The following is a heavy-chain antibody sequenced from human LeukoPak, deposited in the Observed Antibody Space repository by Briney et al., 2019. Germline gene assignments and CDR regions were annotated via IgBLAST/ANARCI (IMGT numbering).Heavy chain of an antibody. V-gene: IGHV4-59*01. D-gene: IGHD6-19*01. CDR1: GGSFSGYY. J-gene: IGHJ4*02. CDR3: ARGSGWYFY. Sequence: NASETLSLTCAVYGGSFSGYYWSWIRQPPGKGLEWIGYISDSGTTNYNASLKSRVTMSLDTSKNQFSLGVSSVTAADTAVYYCARGSGWYFYWGQGTLVTVSS. CDR2: ISDSGTT.